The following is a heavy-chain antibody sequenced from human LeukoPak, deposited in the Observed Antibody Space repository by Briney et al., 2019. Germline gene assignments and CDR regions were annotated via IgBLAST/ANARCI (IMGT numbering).Heavy chain of an antibody. CDR3: ASGRQLGY. D-gene: IGHD6-13*01. CDR1: GFTFSNYW. Sequence: GGSLRLSCAASGFTFSNYWMSWVRQAPGKGLEWVANIKEDGSEEYYVDSVKGRFTISRDNARNPLYLQMNSLRAEDTAVYYCASGRQLGYWGQGTLVTVSS. CDR2: IKEDGSEE. V-gene: IGHV3-7*01. J-gene: IGHJ4*02.